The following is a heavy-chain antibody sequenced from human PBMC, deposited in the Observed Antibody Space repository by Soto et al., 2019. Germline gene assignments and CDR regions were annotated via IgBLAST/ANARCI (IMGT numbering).Heavy chain of an antibody. V-gene: IGHV4-34*01. D-gene: IGHD1-7*01. CDR2: INHSGST. J-gene: IGHJ5*02. Sequence: QVQLQQWGAGLLQPSETLSLTCAVYGGSFSGYYWSWIRQPPGKGLEWIGEINHSGSTNYNPSLNCRVTISVDTSKNQFSLKLGSVTAADTAVYYCARGTFPKLELRWFDPWGQGTLVTVSS. CDR1: GGSFSGYY. CDR3: ARGTFPKLELRWFDP.